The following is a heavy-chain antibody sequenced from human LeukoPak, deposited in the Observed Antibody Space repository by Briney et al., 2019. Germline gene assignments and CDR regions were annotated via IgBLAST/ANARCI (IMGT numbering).Heavy chain of an antibody. Sequence: PGGSLRLSCEASGFTVSSNYMNWVRQAPGKGLEWVSVIYSGGSTYYADSVKGRFTISRDSSKNTLYLQMNSLRAEDTAVYYCARVSRGMVRGVITDYFDYWGQGTLVTVSS. V-gene: IGHV3-66*01. CDR2: IYSGGST. J-gene: IGHJ4*02. CDR1: GFTVSSNY. D-gene: IGHD3-10*01. CDR3: ARVSRGMVRGVITDYFDY.